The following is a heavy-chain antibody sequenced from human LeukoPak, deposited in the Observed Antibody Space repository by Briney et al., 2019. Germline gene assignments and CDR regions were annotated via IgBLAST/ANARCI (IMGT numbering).Heavy chain of an antibody. D-gene: IGHD2-2*01. CDR2: IKQDGSEK. Sequence: GGSLRPSCAVSGFTFSDYWMTWVRQAPGKGLEWVANIKQDGSEKNYVDSVKGRFTISRDNAKNSVYLQMHSLRGEDTAVYYCARDTSPYTGTIWSDAFDIWGQGTMVTVSS. J-gene: IGHJ3*02. V-gene: IGHV3-7*01. CDR1: GFTFSDYW. CDR3: ARDTSPYTGTIWSDAFDI.